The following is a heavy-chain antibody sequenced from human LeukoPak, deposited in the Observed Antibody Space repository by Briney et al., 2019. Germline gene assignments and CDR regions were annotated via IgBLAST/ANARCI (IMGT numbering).Heavy chain of an antibody. Sequence: SETLSLTCTVSGGSISSYYWSWIRQPAGKGLEWIGRIYTSGSTNYNPSLKSRVTISVDTSKNQFSLKLSSVTAADTAVYYCARASRIQYVLRYFDWHGEGGYNCFVPWGQGTLVTVSS. CDR1: GGSISSYY. V-gene: IGHV4-4*07. D-gene: IGHD3-9*01. CDR2: IYTSGST. J-gene: IGHJ5*02. CDR3: ARASRIQYVLRYFDWHGEGGYNCFVP.